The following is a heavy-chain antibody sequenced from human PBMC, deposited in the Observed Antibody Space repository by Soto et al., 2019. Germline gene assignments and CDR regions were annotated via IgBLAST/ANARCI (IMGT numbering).Heavy chain of an antibody. CDR2: IIPIFGTA. V-gene: IGHV1-69*13. D-gene: IGHD3-22*01. J-gene: IGHJ3*02. CDR1: GGTFSSYA. Sequence: ASVKVSCKASGGTFSSYAISWVRQAPGQGLEWMGGIIPIFGTANYAQKLQGRVTITADESTSTAYMELSSLRSEDTAVYYCASSMIVVVISAFDIWGQGTMVTVSS. CDR3: ASSMIVVVISAFDI.